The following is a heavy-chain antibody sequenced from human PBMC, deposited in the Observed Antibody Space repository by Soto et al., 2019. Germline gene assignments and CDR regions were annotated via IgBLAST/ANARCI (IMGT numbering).Heavy chain of an antibody. D-gene: IGHD3-10*01. CDR1: GASISSGDYY. V-gene: IGHV4-31*03. CDR2: IYYSGST. CDR3: ARAPSFGDPKNWFDP. Sequence: QVQLQESGPGLVKPSQTLSLTCTVSGASISSGDYYWGWIRQHPGKGLEWIGYIYYSGSTYYNPSLKSRVTISVDPSKNQFSLKLSSVTAADTAVYYCARAPSFGDPKNWFDPWGQGTLVTVSS. J-gene: IGHJ5*02.